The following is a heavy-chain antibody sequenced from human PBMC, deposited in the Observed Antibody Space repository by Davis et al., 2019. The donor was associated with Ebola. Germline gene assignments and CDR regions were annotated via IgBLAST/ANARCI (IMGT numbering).Heavy chain of an antibody. CDR1: GGSIRGYY. D-gene: IGHD6-13*01. CDR2: INNNGNT. CDR3: AREEYAGTDFHYFYYPMDV. Sequence: PSETLSLTCSVSGGSIRGYYWTWIRLPPGKGLEWIGNINNNGNTNYNPSLKSRVAISLDMSKKQFSLRLNSVTAADTAVYYCAREEYAGTDFHYFYYPMDVWGQGTTVTVSS. J-gene: IGHJ6*02. V-gene: IGHV4-59*13.